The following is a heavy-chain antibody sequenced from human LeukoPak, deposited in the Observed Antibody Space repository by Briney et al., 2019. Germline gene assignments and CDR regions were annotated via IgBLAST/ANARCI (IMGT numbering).Heavy chain of an antibody. D-gene: IGHD4/OR15-4a*01. CDR2: IKQDGDEK. V-gene: IGHV3-7*01. CDR1: GFSFSTYW. Sequence: GGSLRLSCAASGFSFSTYWMSWVRQAPGKGLEWVANIKQDGDEKYYADSVKGRFTISRDNAKNSLDLQMNSLRAEDTAVYYCARDTLGEGEDANYAVYYFDYWGQGSVVTVSS. J-gene: IGHJ4*02. CDR3: ARDTLGEGEDANYAVYYFDY.